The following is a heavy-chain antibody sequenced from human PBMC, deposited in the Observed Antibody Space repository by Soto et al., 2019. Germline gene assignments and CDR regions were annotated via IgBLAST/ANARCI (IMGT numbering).Heavy chain of an antibody. CDR1: GYTFTSYY. J-gene: IGHJ4*02. CDR3: ARSRGGVTDDY. D-gene: IGHD3-10*01. V-gene: IGHV1-46*01. CDR2: INPSGGST. Sequence: QVQLVQSGAEVKKPGASVKVSCKASGYTFTSYYMHWVRQAPGQGLEWMGIINPSGGSTSYAQKCQGRVTMTRDTSTSTVYMELSSLRSEDTAVYSCARSRGGVTDDYWGQGTLVTVSS.